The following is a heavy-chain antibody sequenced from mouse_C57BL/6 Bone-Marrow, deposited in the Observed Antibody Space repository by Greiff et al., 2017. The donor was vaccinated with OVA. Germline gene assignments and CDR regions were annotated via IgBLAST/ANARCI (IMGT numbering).Heavy chain of an antibody. V-gene: IGHV5-17*01. CDR3: ARMALTGAYYFDY. J-gene: IGHJ2*01. Sequence: EVKVVESGGGLVKPGGSLKLSCAASGFTFSDYGMHWVRQAPEKGLEWVAYISSGSSTIYYADTVKGRFTISRDNAKNTLFLQMTSLRSEDTAMYYCARMALTGAYYFDYWGQGTTLTVSS. D-gene: IGHD4-1*01. CDR1: GFTFSDYG. CDR2: ISSGSSTI.